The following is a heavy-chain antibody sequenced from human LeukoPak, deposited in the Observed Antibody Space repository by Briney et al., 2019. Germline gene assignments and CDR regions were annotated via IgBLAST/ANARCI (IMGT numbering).Heavy chain of an antibody. J-gene: IGHJ4*02. CDR1: GYSFPSYR. CDR2: IFPDDSDT. Sequence: GESLKISCKGSGYSFPSYRIGWVRQMPGKGLEWMGIIFPDDSDTRYSPSFQGQVTISADKSSSTAYLQWSSLKASDTAMYYCARREYYYDSSGYYHYYFDYWGQGTLVTVSS. D-gene: IGHD3-22*01. V-gene: IGHV5-51*01. CDR3: ARREYYYDSSGYYHYYFDY.